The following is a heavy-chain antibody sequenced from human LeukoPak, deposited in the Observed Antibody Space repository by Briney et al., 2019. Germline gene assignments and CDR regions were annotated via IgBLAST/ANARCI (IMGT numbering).Heavy chain of an antibody. CDR3: AREFDDSSGYGTDY. J-gene: IGHJ4*02. CDR2: INPNSGGT. D-gene: IGHD3-22*01. V-gene: IGHV1-2*02. CDR1: GYTFTGYY. Sequence: ASVKVSCKASGYTFTGYYMYWVRQAPGQGLEWMGWINPNSGGTNYAQKFQGRVTMTRDTSISTAYMELSRLRSDDTAVYYCAREFDDSSGYGTDYWGQGTLVTVSS.